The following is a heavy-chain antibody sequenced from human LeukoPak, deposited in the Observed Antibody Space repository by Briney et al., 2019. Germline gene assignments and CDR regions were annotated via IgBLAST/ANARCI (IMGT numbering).Heavy chain of an antibody. CDR2: ISYSGTTS. V-gene: IGHV4-39*01. CDR3: ARPDSTGYHRDF. J-gene: IGHJ4*02. D-gene: IGHD3-22*01. Sequence: SETLSLTCTLSGGPISSSSYFWGWIRQPPGKGLEWIGSISYSGTTSYYNPSLKSRVTISVDTSKIQSSLTVSSVTAADTAVYYCARPDSTGYHRDFWGQGTLTTVSS. CDR1: GGPISSSSYF.